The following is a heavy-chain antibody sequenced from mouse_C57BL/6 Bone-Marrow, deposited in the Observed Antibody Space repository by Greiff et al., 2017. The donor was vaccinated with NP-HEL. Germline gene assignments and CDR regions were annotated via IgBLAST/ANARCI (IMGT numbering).Heavy chain of an antibody. CDR3: AREYDGYYWYFDV. Sequence: QVQLQQPGAELVKPGASVKLSCKASGYTFTSYWMHWVKQRPGQGLEWIGMIHPNSGSTNYNEKFKSKATLTVDKSSSTAYMQLSSLTSEDSAVYYCAREYDGYYWYFDVWGTGTTVTVSS. J-gene: IGHJ1*03. CDR2: IHPNSGST. CDR1: GYTFTSYW. V-gene: IGHV1-64*01. D-gene: IGHD2-3*01.